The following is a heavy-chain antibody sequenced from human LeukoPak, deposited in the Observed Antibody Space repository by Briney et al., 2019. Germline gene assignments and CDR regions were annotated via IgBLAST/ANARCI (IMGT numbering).Heavy chain of an antibody. CDR2: IIPIFGTA. J-gene: IGHJ4*02. CDR1: GGTFSSYA. D-gene: IGHD3-3*01. Sequence: ASVKVSCKASGGTFSSYAISWVRQAPGQGLEWMGGIIPIFGTANYAQKFQGRVTITADASTSTAYMELSSLRSEDTAVYYCARVTNDFWSGYYNYWGQGTLVTVSS. CDR3: ARVTNDFWSGYYNY. V-gene: IGHV1-69*13.